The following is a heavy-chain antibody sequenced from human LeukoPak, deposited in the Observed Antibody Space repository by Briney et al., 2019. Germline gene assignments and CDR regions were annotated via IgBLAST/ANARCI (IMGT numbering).Heavy chain of an antibody. Sequence: SETLSLTCTVSGGSISSGGYYWSWIRQHPGKGLEWIGYIYYSGSTNYNPSLKSRVTISVDTSKNQFSLKLRSVTAADTAVYYCARYTAMVAFHAHGFDIWGQGTMVTVSS. CDR1: GGSISSGGYY. CDR2: IYYSGST. J-gene: IGHJ3*02. CDR3: ARYTAMVAFHAHGFDI. V-gene: IGHV4-61*08. D-gene: IGHD5-18*01.